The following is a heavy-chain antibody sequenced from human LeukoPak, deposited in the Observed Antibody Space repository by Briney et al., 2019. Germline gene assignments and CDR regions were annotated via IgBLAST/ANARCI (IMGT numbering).Heavy chain of an antibody. D-gene: IGHD6-13*01. CDR3: ARVPIAAAGTVDY. V-gene: IGHV4-34*01. Sequence: SETLSLTCAVYGGSFSGYYWSWIRQPPGKGLEWIGEINHSGSTNYNPSLKSRVTISVDTSKNQFSLKLSSVTAADTAVYYCARVPIAAAGTVDYWGQGTPVTVSS. CDR2: INHSGST. J-gene: IGHJ4*02. CDR1: GGSFSGYY.